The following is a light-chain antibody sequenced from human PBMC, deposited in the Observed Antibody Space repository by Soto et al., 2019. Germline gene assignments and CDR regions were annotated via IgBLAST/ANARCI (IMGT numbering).Light chain of an antibody. J-gene: IGKJ5*01. V-gene: IGKV3-11*01. CDR3: QQRHMWPIT. Sequence: EIVLTQSPATLSLSPGERARLSCRASQSVNSYLAWHQQKPGQAPRLLIYDASNRATGIPARFSGSGSGTDFTLTISSLESEDSAVYYCQQRHMWPITFGQGTRLEI. CDR1: QSVNSY. CDR2: DAS.